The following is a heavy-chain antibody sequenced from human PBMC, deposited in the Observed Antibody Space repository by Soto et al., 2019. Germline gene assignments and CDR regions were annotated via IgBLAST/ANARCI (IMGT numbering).Heavy chain of an antibody. V-gene: IGHV4-4*02. CDR2: IYHSGST. D-gene: IGHD3-10*01. J-gene: IGHJ6*02. Sequence: PSETLSLTCAVSGGSISSSNWWSWVRQPPGKGLEWIGEIYHSGSTNYNPSLKSRVTISVDKSKNQFSLKLSSVTAADTAVYYCAISSPEGTEYGSGSYYNFSRENYYYNGMDVWCQGTPVT. CDR1: GGSISSSNW. CDR3: AISSPEGTEYGSGSYYNFSRENYYYNGMDV.